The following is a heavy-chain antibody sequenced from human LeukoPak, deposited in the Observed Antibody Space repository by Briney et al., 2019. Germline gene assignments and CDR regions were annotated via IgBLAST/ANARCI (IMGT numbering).Heavy chain of an antibody. J-gene: IGHJ6*04. V-gene: IGHV4-34*01. CDR3: ALTGVRLRDFPMGG. CDR1: GGSFSGSY. CDR2: INPGGGT. D-gene: IGHD1-14*01. Sequence: SETLSLTCAVYGGSFSGSYWSWIRQAPGKGLEWIGEINPGGGTNYNPSLKSRVTLSGDTSKNQLSLMLTSLTAADSAVYYCALTGVRLRDFPMGGWGKGATVTVSS.